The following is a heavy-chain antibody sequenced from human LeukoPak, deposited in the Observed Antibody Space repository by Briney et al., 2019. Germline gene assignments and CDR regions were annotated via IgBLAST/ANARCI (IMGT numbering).Heavy chain of an antibody. Sequence: SETLSLTCTVSAYSISSGYYWGWIRQPPGKGLEWIGSLSHSGSTYYNPSLKSRVTISVDTSKNQFSLKLSSVTAADTAVYYCAKDGGRSGSSLDYWGQGTLVTVSS. V-gene: IGHV4-38-2*02. J-gene: IGHJ4*02. CDR1: AYSISSGYY. CDR2: LSHSGST. D-gene: IGHD1-26*01. CDR3: AKDGGRSGSSLDY.